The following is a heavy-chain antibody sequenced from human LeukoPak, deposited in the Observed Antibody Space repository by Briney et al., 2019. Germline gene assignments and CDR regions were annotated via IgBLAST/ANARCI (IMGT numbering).Heavy chain of an antibody. V-gene: IGHV4-59*12. CDR2: IYYSGSP. D-gene: IGHD6-19*01. J-gene: IGHJ3*02. CDR3: ARDCPYSSGWLSAFDI. Sequence: SETLSLTCTVSGGSINSYSWSWIRQPPGKGLEWIGYIYYSGSPNYNPSLKSRVTMSVDTSKNQFSLKLSSVTAADTAVYYCARDCPYSSGWLSAFDIWGQGTMVTVSS. CDR1: GGSINSYS.